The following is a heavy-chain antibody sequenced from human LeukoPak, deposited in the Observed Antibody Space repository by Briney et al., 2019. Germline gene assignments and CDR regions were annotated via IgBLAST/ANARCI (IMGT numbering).Heavy chain of an antibody. V-gene: IGHV4-39*01. J-gene: IGHJ4*02. D-gene: IGHD5-12*01. Sequence: SETLSLTCTVSGGSLSSSSYYWGWIRQPPGKGLEWIGCIYYSGSTYYNPSLKSRVTISVDTSKNQFSLKLSSVTAADTAVYCCARGGEWLRLFNYWGQGTLVTVSS. CDR3: ARGGEWLRLFNY. CDR2: IYYSGST. CDR1: GGSLSSSSYY.